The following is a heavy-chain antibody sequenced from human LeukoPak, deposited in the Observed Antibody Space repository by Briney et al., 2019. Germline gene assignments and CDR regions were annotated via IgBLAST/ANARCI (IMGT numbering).Heavy chain of an antibody. V-gene: IGHV4-4*02. J-gene: IGHJ4*02. Sequence: SGTLSLTCAVSGGSISSSNWWSWVRRPPGKGREWIGEIYHSGSTNYNPSLKSRVTISVDKSKNQFSLKLISVTAADTAVYYCARDLWFGEFLGYWGQGTLVTVSS. CDR2: IYHSGST. D-gene: IGHD3-10*01. CDR1: GGSISSSNW. CDR3: ARDLWFGEFLGY.